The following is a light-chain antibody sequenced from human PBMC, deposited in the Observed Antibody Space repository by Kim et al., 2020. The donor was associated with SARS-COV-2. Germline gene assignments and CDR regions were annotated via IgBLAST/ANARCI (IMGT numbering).Light chain of an antibody. CDR1: KLGDKY. CDR3: QAWDSSWV. Sequence: VSVSPGQTASITCSGEKLGDKYACWYQQKPGQSPVLVIYQDRKRPSGIPERFSGSNSGNTATLTISGTQAMDEADYYCQAWDSSWVFGGGTKVTVL. V-gene: IGLV3-1*01. CDR2: QDR. J-gene: IGLJ3*02.